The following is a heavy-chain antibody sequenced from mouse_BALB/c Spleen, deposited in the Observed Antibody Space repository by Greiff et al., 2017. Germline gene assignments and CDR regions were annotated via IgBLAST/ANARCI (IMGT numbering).Heavy chain of an antibody. V-gene: IGHV14-3*02. D-gene: IGHD1-1*01. CDR2: IDPANGNT. J-gene: IGHJ2*01. CDR3: AGPYGSGY. CDR1: GFNIKDTY. Sequence: EVQLQQSGAELVKPGASVKLSCTASGFNIKDTYMHWVKQRPEQGLEWIGRIDPANGNTKYDPKFQGKATITADTSSNTAYLQLSSLTSEDTAVYYCAGPYGSGYWGQGTTLTVSS.